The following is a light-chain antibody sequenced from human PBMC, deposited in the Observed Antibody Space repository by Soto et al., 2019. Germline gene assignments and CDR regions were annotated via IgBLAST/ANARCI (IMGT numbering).Light chain of an antibody. Sequence: EMLMTQSAATLSVSPGERVSLSCWASQSVTNKLAWYQQRPGQPPRLLLYDASTRATGVPATFSGSGSGTDFTLTISSLQSEDLGVYYCRQYNSWPPITFGQGTRLEI. CDR3: RQYNSWPPIT. J-gene: IGKJ5*01. V-gene: IGKV3-15*01. CDR2: DAS. CDR1: QSVTNK.